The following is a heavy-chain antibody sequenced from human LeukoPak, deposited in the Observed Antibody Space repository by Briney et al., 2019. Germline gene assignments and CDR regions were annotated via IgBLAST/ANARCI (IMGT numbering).Heavy chain of an antibody. D-gene: IGHD2-2*01. J-gene: IGHJ6*02. Sequence: GASVKVSCKASGYTFTSYYMHWVRQAPGQGLEWMGIINPSGGSTSYAQKSQGRVTMTRDTSTSTVYMELSSLRSEDTAVYYCATRGADIVVVPAATYGGVDYGMDVWGQGTTVTVSS. CDR2: INPSGGST. CDR3: ATRGADIVVVPAATYGGVDYGMDV. V-gene: IGHV1-46*01. CDR1: GYTFTSYY.